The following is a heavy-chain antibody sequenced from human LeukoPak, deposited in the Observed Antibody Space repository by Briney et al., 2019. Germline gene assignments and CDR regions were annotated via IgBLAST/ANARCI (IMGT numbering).Heavy chain of an antibody. D-gene: IGHD5-18*01. V-gene: IGHV2-5*02. Sequence: SGPTLMQPTPALTLTCIFYGFSLRTTAVGVGWNRQPPGKALEWLAYFEWDDDERYSPSLKSRHTIRKDTTKNQAVLKATKMDPVDTATYYCAYRKVYTPMGPWGQGTLVTVS. CDR1: GFSLRTTAVG. J-gene: IGHJ5*02. CDR2: FEWDDDE. CDR3: AYRKVYTPMGP.